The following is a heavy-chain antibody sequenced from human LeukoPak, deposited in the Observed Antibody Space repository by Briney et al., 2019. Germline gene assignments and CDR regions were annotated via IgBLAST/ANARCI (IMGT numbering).Heavy chain of an antibody. Sequence: SETLSLTCTVSGGSISSYYWSWIRQPAGKGLEWIGRIYTSGSTNYDPSLKSRVTMSVDTSKNQFSLELSSVTAADTAVYYCARDEGVRGARLFDPWGQGTLVTVSS. V-gene: IGHV4-4*07. D-gene: IGHD3-10*01. J-gene: IGHJ5*02. CDR1: GGSISSYY. CDR3: ARDEGVRGARLFDP. CDR2: IYTSGST.